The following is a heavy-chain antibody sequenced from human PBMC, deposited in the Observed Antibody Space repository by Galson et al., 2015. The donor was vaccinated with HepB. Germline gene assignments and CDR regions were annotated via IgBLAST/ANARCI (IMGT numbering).Heavy chain of an antibody. D-gene: IGHD1-26*01. CDR3: ARALGATTGWYFDL. CDR1: GFTFSSYA. J-gene: IGHJ2*01. Sequence: SLRLSCAASGFTFSSYAMHWVRQAPGKGLEWVAVISYDGSNKYYADSVKGRFTISRDNSKNTLYLQMNSLRAEDTAVYYCARALGATTGWYFDLWGRGTLVTVSS. V-gene: IGHV3-30-3*01. CDR2: ISYDGSNK.